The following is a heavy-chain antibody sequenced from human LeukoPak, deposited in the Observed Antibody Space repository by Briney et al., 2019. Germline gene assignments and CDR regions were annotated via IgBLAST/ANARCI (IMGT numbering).Heavy chain of an antibody. V-gene: IGHV4-61*01. Sequence: SETLSLTCTVSGGSISSSSYYWSWIRQPPGKGLEWIGYIYYSGSTNYNPSLKSRVTISVDTSKNQFSLKLSSVTAADTAVYYCARAEDNYYDSVGYFDYWGQGTLVTVSS. CDR3: ARAEDNYYDSVGYFDY. J-gene: IGHJ4*02. CDR1: GGSISSSSYY. CDR2: IYYSGST. D-gene: IGHD3-22*01.